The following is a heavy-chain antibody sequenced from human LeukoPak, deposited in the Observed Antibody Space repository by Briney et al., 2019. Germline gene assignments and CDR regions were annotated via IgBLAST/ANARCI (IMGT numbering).Heavy chain of an antibody. CDR2: INTDGNAT. V-gene: IGHV3-74*01. CDR1: GFTFSTFW. D-gene: IGHD3-22*01. Sequence: GGSLRLSCAAPGFTFSTFWMHWVRQAPGKGLVWVSRINTDGNATVYADSVKGRFTISRDNAKNTLYLQMNSLRAEDTAVYYCARDDYDTSVFDYWGQGTLVTVSS. CDR3: ARDDYDTSVFDY. J-gene: IGHJ4*02.